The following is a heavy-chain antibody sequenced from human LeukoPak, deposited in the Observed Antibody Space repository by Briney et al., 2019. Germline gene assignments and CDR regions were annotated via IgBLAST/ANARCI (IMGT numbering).Heavy chain of an antibody. Sequence: SETLSLTCAVYGGSFSGYYWSWIRQPPGKGLEWIGEINHSGSTNYNPSLKSRVTISVDTSKNQLSLKLSSVTAADTAVYYCARGVPDYDQIPVREYYFDYWGQGTLVTVSS. V-gene: IGHV4-34*01. J-gene: IGHJ4*02. CDR1: GGSFSGYY. CDR3: ARGVPDYDQIPVREYYFDY. CDR2: INHSGST. D-gene: IGHD3-3*01.